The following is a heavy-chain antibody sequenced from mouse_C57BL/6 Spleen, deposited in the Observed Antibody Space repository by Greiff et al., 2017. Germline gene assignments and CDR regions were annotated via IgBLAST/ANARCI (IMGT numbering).Heavy chain of an antibody. Sequence: QVQLQQSGPELVKPGASVKISCKASGYAFSSSWMNWVKQRPGKGLEWIGRIYPGDGDTNYNGKFKGKATLTADKSSSTAYMQLSSLTSEDSAVYFCAREAQATWDYWGQGTTLTVSS. D-gene: IGHD3-2*02. V-gene: IGHV1-82*01. J-gene: IGHJ2*01. CDR1: GYAFSSSW. CDR3: AREAQATWDY. CDR2: IYPGDGDT.